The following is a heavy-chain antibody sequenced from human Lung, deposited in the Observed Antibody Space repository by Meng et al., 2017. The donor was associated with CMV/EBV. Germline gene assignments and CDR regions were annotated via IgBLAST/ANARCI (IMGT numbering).Heavy chain of an antibody. D-gene: IGHD3-3*01. Sequence: ASXXVSXKASGYTXTSYGISWVRQAPGQGLEWMGWISAYNGNTKYAQKLQGRVTMTTDTSTSTAYMELRSLRSDDTAVYYCARDPIRVLRFLEWNYYYYGMDVWXQGTTVTVSS. V-gene: IGHV1-18*01. J-gene: IGHJ6*02. CDR2: ISAYNGNT. CDR1: GYTXTSYG. CDR3: ARDPIRVLRFLEWNYYYYGMDV.